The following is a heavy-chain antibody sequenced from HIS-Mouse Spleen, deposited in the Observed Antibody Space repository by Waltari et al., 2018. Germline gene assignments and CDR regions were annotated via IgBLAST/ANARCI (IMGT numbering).Heavy chain of an antibody. J-gene: IGHJ4*02. CDR1: GFSLSTSGVG. CDR3: AKLKYSGSYKPFDY. Sequence: QITLKESGPTLVKPTQTLTLTCTFSGFSLSTSGVGVGWIRQPPGKALEWLAIIYWDDDKRYNPTLKSKPTNTKDTLKKQVGLTMNNMEPVETATYYCAKLKYSGSYKPFDYWGQGTLVTVSS. CDR2: IYWDDDK. V-gene: IGHV2-5*02. D-gene: IGHD1-26*01.